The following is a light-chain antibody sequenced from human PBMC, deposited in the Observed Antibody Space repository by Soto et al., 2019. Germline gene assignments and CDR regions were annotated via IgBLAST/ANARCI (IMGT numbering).Light chain of an antibody. Sequence: KSPSSLSASVGERVTITCRASQSISSYLNWYQQKPGKAPKLLIYAASSLQSGVPSRFSGSGSGTDFTLTISSLQPEDFATYYCQQSYSTPTFGQGTKV. CDR1: QSISSY. J-gene: IGKJ1*01. V-gene: IGKV1-39*01. CDR3: QQSYSTPT. CDR2: AAS.